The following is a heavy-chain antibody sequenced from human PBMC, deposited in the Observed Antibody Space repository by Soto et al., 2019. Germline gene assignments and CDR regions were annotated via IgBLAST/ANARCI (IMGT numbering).Heavy chain of an antibody. Sequence: PGGSLRLSCAASGFTFSSYGMHWVRQAPGKGLEWVAVISYDGSNKYYADSVKGRFTISRDNSKNTLYLQMNSLRAEDTAVYYCSKDPSPVVDVDTALIDYWGQGTLVSVSS. D-gene: IGHD5-18*01. V-gene: IGHV3-30*18. CDR2: ISYDGSNK. J-gene: IGHJ4*02. CDR1: GFTFSSYG. CDR3: SKDPSPVVDVDTALIDY.